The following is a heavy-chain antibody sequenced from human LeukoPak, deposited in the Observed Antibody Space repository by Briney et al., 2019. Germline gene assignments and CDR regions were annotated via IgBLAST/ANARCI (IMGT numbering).Heavy chain of an antibody. D-gene: IGHD2-21*01. J-gene: IGHJ4*02. V-gene: IGHV3-23*01. CDR1: GFTFSSYA. Sequence: PGASLRLSCAAPGFTFSSYAMSWVRQAPGKGLEWVSAISGSGGSTYYADSVKGRFTISRDNSKNTLYLQMNSLRAEDTAVYYCANPGDGIDYWGQGTLVTVSS. CDR2: ISGSGGST. CDR3: ANPGDGIDY.